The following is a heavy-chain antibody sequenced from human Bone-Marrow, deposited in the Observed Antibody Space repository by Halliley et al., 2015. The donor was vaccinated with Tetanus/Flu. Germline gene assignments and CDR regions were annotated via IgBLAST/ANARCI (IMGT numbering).Heavy chain of an antibody. D-gene: IGHD1-26*01. Sequence: SLRLSCAASGFTFSDHHMSWIRQAPGKGLEWVSYISGSNVVYYADAVNGRFSISRDNAKNSLYLHLTSLRAEDMAVYYCARGGLEGVPTPYFDLWGRGTLVTVSS. V-gene: IGHV3-11*01. CDR2: ISGSNVV. CDR3: ARGGLEGVPTPYFDL. J-gene: IGHJ4*02. CDR1: GFTFSDHH.